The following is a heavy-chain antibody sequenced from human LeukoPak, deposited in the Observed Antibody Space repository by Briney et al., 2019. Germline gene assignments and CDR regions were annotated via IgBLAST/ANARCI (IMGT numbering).Heavy chain of an antibody. CDR1: GFTFSSYS. D-gene: IGHD3-3*01. CDR2: ISSSSSYI. CDR3: ARDRREIYYDFWSGSALVWEG. V-gene: IGHV3-21*01. Sequence: GGSLRLSCAASGFTFSSYSMNWVRQAPGKGLEWVSSISSSSSYIYYADSVKGRFTISRDNSKNTLYLQMNSLRAEDTAVYYCARDRREIYYDFWSGSALVWEGRGQGTLVTVSS. J-gene: IGHJ4*02.